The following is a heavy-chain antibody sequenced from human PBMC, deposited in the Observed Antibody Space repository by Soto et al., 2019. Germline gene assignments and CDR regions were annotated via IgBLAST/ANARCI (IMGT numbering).Heavy chain of an antibody. CDR1: GFTFSSYA. CDR3: AKDRLRGYSYGPHSSRFNDAFDI. Sequence: PGGSLRLSCAASGFTFSSYAMSWVRQAPGKGLEWVSAISGSGGSTYYADSVKGRFTISRDNSKNTLYLQMNSLRAEDTAVYYCAKDRLRGYSYGPHSSRFNDAFDIWGQGTMVTVSS. CDR2: ISGSGGST. J-gene: IGHJ3*02. V-gene: IGHV3-23*01. D-gene: IGHD5-18*01.